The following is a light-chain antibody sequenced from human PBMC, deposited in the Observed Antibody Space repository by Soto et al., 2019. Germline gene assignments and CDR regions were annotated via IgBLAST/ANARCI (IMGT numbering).Light chain of an antibody. CDR1: QTISSW. CDR2: KAS. J-gene: IGKJ4*01. V-gene: IGKV1-5*03. Sequence: DVQMATCPYTRSGCVGDRVTITCRVSQTISSWLAWYHQKPGKVLKLLIYKASGLESGVPSRFSGSGSGTDFTLTISSLQPDDFATYYCQQYDSYFPLTFCGRTKVDI. CDR3: QQYDSYFPLT.